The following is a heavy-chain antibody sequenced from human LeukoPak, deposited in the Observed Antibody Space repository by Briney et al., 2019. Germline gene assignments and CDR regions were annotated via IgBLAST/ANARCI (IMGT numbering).Heavy chain of an antibody. CDR1: GFTFSSYS. Sequence: GGSLRLSCAASGFTFSSYSMNWVRQAPGKGLEWVSSISSSSSYIYYADSVKGRFTISRDNAKDSLYLQMNSLRAEDTAVYYCARDRVVDIVVVPAAHGWFDPWGQGTLVTVSS. CDR2: ISSSSSYI. CDR3: ARDRVVDIVVVPAAHGWFDP. J-gene: IGHJ5*02. D-gene: IGHD2-2*01. V-gene: IGHV3-21*01.